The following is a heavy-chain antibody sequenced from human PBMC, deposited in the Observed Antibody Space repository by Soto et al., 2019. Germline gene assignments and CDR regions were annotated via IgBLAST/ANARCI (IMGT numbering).Heavy chain of an antibody. Sequence: HPXGSLRLSCAASGFTFSYYAMSWVRQGPGKGLEWVSCISGSGVGTYFADSVKGRFTISRDNSNNTLYLQMNRLRAEDTALYYGAKVAIRMIRGTNNWIDPWGQGTMVTVS. CDR3: AKVAIRMIRGTNNWIDP. V-gene: IGHV3-23*01. J-gene: IGHJ5*02. CDR1: GFTFSYYA. CDR2: ISGSGVGT. D-gene: IGHD3-16*01.